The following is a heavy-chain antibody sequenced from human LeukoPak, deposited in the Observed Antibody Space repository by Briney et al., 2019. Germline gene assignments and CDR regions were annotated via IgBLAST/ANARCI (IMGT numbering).Heavy chain of an antibody. D-gene: IGHD3-22*01. V-gene: IGHV3-48*04. CDR1: GFTFSTYS. CDR3: ARSNYYDSSGYSDY. J-gene: IGHJ4*02. CDR2: ISSTGNTK. Sequence: PGGSLRLSCAASGFTFSTYSMNWVRQAPGKGLEWVSFISSTGNTKYYADSVKGRFTISRDNAKNSLYLQMNSLRAEDTAVYYCARSNYYDSSGYSDYWGQGTLVTVSS.